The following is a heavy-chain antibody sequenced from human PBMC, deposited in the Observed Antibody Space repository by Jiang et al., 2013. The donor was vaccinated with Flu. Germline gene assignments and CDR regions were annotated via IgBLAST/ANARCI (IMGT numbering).Heavy chain of an antibody. J-gene: IGHJ4*02. Sequence: GSGLVKPSETLSLTCTVSGVSISSCTQYLGWIRQPPGKGLEWIGSIYCGGSTYYKPSLKSRVTISVDASNSQFSLKLSSVTAADTAVYYCARGNPRTGTVFDRWGQGTLVTASS. CDR1: GVSISSCTQY. V-gene: IGHV4-39*01. CDR2: IYCGGST. CDR3: ARGNPRTGTVFDR. D-gene: IGHD1-1*01.